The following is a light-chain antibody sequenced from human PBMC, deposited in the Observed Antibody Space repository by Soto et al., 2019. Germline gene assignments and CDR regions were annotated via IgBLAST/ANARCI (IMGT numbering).Light chain of an antibody. Sequence: EIVMTQSPATLSVSPGERATLSCRASQSVSSKLAWYQQKPGQAPRLLFYGASTRATGVPGRFSGSGSGTEFTLTISSLQSEDFAVYYCQQYDNWPLTFGGGTKVEIK. V-gene: IGKV3-15*01. CDR3: QQYDNWPLT. J-gene: IGKJ4*01. CDR1: QSVSSK. CDR2: GAS.